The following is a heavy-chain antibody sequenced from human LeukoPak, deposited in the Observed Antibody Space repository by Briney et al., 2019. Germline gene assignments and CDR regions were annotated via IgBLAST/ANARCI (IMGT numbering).Heavy chain of an antibody. Sequence: ASVKVSCKASGYTFTGYYMHWVRQAPGQGVEWMGWINPNSGGTNYVQKLQGRITMTTDTSISTAYMELSRLRSDDTAVYYCARTAGSYYFDSWGQGTLVTVSS. CDR3: ARTAGSYYFDS. D-gene: IGHD1-26*01. CDR2: INPNSGGT. V-gene: IGHV1-2*02. J-gene: IGHJ4*02. CDR1: GYTFTGYY.